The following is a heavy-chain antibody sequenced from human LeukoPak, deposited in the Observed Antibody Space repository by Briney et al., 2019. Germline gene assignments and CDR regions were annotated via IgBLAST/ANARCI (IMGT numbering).Heavy chain of an antibody. CDR1: GFTFSDYY. CDR2: ISSSGSTI. Sequence: GGSLRLSCAPSGFTFSDYYMSWMRQAPGKGLEWVSYISSSGSTIYYADSVKGRFTISRDNAKNSLYLQMNSLRAEDTAVYYCARDSVTTVTYGMDVWGQGTTVTVSS. V-gene: IGHV3-11*01. CDR3: ARDSVTTVTYGMDV. J-gene: IGHJ6*02. D-gene: IGHD4-17*01.